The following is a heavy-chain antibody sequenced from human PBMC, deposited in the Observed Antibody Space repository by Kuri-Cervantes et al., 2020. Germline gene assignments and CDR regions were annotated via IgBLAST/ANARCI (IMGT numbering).Heavy chain of an antibody. CDR3: ARDPPTGYDFWSGYYGGYFDY. D-gene: IGHD3-3*01. CDR2: IKQDGSEK. CDR1: GFTFSSYW. J-gene: IGHJ4*02. V-gene: IGHV3-7*01. Sequence: GESLKISCAASGFTFSSYWMSWVRQAPGKGLEWVANIKQDGSEKYYVDSVKGRFTISRDNAKNSLYLQMNSLRAEDTAVYYCARDPPTGYDFWSGYYGGYFDYWGQGTLVTVSS.